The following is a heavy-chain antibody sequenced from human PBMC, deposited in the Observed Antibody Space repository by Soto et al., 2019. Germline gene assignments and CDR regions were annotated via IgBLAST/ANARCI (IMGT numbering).Heavy chain of an antibody. D-gene: IGHD3-16*02. J-gene: IGHJ4*02. CDR1: GYTFTSYG. Sequence: ASVKVSCKASGYTFTSYGISWVRQAPGQGLEWMGIINPSGGSTSYAQKFQGRVTMTRDTSTSTVYMELSSLRSEDTAVYYCARDRPGDYDYVWGSYRSRYFDYWGQGTLVTVSS. CDR3: ARDRPGDYDYVWGSYRSRYFDY. CDR2: INPSGGST. V-gene: IGHV1-46*01.